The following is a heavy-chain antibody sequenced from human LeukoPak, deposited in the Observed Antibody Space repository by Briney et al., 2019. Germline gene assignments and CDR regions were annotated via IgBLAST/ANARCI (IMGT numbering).Heavy chain of an antibody. CDR2: IYWDDDK. D-gene: IGHD3-22*01. CDR1: GFSLSTSGVG. V-gene: IGHV2-5*02. CDR3: AHITGRMIVSGLAAFDI. Sequence: SGPTLVKPTQTLTLTCTFSGFSLSTSGVGVGWIRQPPGKALEWLARIYWDDDKRYSPSLKSRLTITKDTSKNQVVLTMTNMDPVDTATYYCAHITGRMIVSGLAAFDIWGQGTMVTVSS. J-gene: IGHJ3*02.